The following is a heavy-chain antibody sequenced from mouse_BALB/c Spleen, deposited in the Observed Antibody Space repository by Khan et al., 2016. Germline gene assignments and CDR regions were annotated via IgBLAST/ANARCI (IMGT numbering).Heavy chain of an antibody. CDR1: GFTFRNYA. Sequence: EVELVESGGGLVKPGGSLKLSCAASGFTFRNYALSWVRQTPEKRLEWVASISTGDSTYYGDSVKGRFTISRDNARNILYLQMSSLRSEDTAMFYCAREDNGNYGDYCDYWGQGTTLTVSS. D-gene: IGHD2-1*01. CDR2: ISTGDST. V-gene: IGHV5-6-5*01. CDR3: AREDNGNYGDYCDY. J-gene: IGHJ2*01.